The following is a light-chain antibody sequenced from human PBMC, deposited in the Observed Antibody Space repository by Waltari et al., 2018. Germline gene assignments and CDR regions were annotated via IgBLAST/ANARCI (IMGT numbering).Light chain of an antibody. CDR3: QQYHSFSRFA. J-gene: IGKJ3*01. CDR2: KAS. V-gene: IGKV1-5*03. Sequence: DIQMTQSPSTLSASVGDRVTITCRASQRVTTWLAWYQQKPGRAPKLLIYKASTLQSGVPLRVSASGSGTEFTLTISSLQPDDFATYYCQQYHSFSRFAFGPGTKVHLK. CDR1: QRVTTW.